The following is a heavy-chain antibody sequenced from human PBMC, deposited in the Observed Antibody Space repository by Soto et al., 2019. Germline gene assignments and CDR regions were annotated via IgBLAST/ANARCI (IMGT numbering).Heavy chain of an antibody. Sequence: SETLSLTCTVSGGSISSYYWSWIRQPPGKGLEWIGYIYYSGSTNYNPSLKSRVTISVDTSKNQFSLKLSSVTAADTAVYYCARGSHYYGSGSYSNRPFDYWGQGTLVTVSS. V-gene: IGHV4-59*08. D-gene: IGHD3-10*01. J-gene: IGHJ4*02. CDR2: IYYSGST. CDR1: GGSISSYY. CDR3: ARGSHYYGSGSYSNRPFDY.